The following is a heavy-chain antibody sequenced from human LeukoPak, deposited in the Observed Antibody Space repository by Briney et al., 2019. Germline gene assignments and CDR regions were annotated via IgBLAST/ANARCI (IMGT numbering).Heavy chain of an antibody. CDR3: ARRPYSDTSGRLSDV. D-gene: IGHD3-22*01. CDR2: TYYRSKWYN. CDR1: GDSVSSNSFA. Sequence: SQTLSLTCAISGDSVSSNSFAWNWIRQSPSRGLEWLGRTYYRSKWYNDYALSVKSRITINPDTSKNQFSLQLDSVTPEDTAVYFCARRPYSDTSGRLSDVWGQGTTVTVSS. V-gene: IGHV6-1*01. J-gene: IGHJ6*02.